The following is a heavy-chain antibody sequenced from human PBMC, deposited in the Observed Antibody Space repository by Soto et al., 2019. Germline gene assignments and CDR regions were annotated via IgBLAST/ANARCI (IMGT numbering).Heavy chain of an antibody. V-gene: IGHV4-34*01. J-gene: IGHJ6*02. D-gene: IGHD3-10*01. CDR2: INHSGST. CDR3: ARGPELLWFGGRYYYYGMDV. CDR1: GGSFSGYY. Sequence: PSETLSLTCAVYGGSFSGYYWSWIRQPPGKGLEWIGEINHSGSTNYNPSLKSRVTISVDTSKNQFSLKLSSVTAADTAVHYCARGPELLWFGGRYYYYGMDVWGQGTTVTVSS.